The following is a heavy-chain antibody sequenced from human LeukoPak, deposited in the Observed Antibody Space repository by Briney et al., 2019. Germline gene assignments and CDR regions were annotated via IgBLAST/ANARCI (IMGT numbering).Heavy chain of an antibody. D-gene: IGHD4-17*01. CDR1: GFTFSSYA. CDR3: ARVYGGAGNYFDY. V-gene: IGHV3-23*01. CDR2: ISGSGGST. Sequence: GGSLRLSCAASGFTFSSYAMSWVRQAPGKGLEWVSAISGSGGSTYYADSVKGRFTISRDNSKNTLYLQMNSLRAEDTAVYYCARVYGGAGNYFDYWGQGTLVTVSS. J-gene: IGHJ4*02.